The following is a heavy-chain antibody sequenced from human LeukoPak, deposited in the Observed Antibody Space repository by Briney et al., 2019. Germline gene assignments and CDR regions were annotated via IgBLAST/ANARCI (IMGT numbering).Heavy chain of an antibody. V-gene: IGHV1-2*02. CDR3: ARGNLIVGGIRAAFEI. D-gene: IGHD1-26*01. CDR1: GYTFTDYY. CDR2: INHNMGVT. J-gene: IGHJ3*02. Sequence: AAVKVSCKASGYTFTDYYVHWVRQAPGQGLEWMGWINHNMGVTHYAQEFQGRVTMTRDTSISTAYMELSGLKSDDTAVYYCARGNLIVGGIRAAFEIWGQGTKVTVSS.